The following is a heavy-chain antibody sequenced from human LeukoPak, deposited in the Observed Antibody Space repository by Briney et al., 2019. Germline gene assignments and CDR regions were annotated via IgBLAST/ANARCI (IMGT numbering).Heavy chain of an antibody. V-gene: IGHV4-38-2*02. CDR3: ARGDGDYVAFDI. Sequence: SETLSLTCTVSGYSISSGYYWGWIRQPPGKGLEWIGSIYYSGSTYYNPSLKSRVTISVDTSKNQFSLKLSSVTAADTAVYYCARGDGDYVAFDIWGQGTMVTVSS. CDR1: GYSISSGYY. CDR2: IYYSGST. D-gene: IGHD4-17*01. J-gene: IGHJ3*02.